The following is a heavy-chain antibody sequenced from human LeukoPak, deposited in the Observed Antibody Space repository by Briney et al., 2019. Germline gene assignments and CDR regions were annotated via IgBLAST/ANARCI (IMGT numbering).Heavy chain of an antibody. Sequence: GGSVTLSCAASGFIFSDYYMSWLRQARGKGLEWLCNFIIISSYTTSANSVKGRFTISRDNAKNSLYLQMTSLRAEDTAVYYCAREVGGSAFDIWGQGTMVTVSS. V-gene: IGHV3-11*05. D-gene: IGHD3-16*01. CDR1: GFIFSDYY. J-gene: IGHJ3*02. CDR3: AREVGGSAFDI. CDR2: FIIISSYT.